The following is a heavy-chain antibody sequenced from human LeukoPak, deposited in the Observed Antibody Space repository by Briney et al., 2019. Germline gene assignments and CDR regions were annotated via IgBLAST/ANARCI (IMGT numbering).Heavy chain of an antibody. CDR2: IHEDGSEK. CDR1: GFTFSRTW. V-gene: IGHV3-7*03. D-gene: IGHD4-17*01. CDR3: ARDRHGDFDY. Sequence: GGSLRLSCAASGFTFSRTWMSWARQAPGKGLEWVANIHEDGSEKYYVESVKGRFTVSRDNAKNSLNLQMSSMRAEDTAVYYCARDRHGDFDYWGQGTLVTVSS. J-gene: IGHJ4*02.